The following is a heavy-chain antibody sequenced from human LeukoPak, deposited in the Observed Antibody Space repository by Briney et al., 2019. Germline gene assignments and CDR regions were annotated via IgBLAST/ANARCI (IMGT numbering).Heavy chain of an antibody. J-gene: IGHJ4*02. CDR3: AKDVARYCSGGTCPNYFDY. CDR1: GFTLSNYA. CDR2: ICGSGGTT. V-gene: IGHV3-23*01. D-gene: IGHD2-15*01. Sequence: PGGSLRLSCAASGFTLSNYAMSWVRQAPGKGLEWVSSICGSGGTTYYADSVKGRFTISRVNSKNTLYLEMNSLRAEDTAVYYCAKDVARYCSGGTCPNYFDYWGQGTLVTVSS.